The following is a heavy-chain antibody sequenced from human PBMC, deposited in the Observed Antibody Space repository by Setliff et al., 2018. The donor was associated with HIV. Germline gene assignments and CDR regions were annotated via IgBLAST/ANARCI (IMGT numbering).Heavy chain of an antibody. CDR1: GYTFTDYY. CDR3: ARGPVGGTVDY. Sequence: ASAKVSCKASGYTFTDYYMHWVRQAPGQGLEWMGWINPNTGATNYAQTFQGRVTVTRDTSIRTAYMDLSSLRSDDTALYYCARGPVGGTVDYWGQGTLVTVSS. V-gene: IGHV1-2*02. D-gene: IGHD1-26*01. CDR2: INPNTGAT. J-gene: IGHJ4*02.